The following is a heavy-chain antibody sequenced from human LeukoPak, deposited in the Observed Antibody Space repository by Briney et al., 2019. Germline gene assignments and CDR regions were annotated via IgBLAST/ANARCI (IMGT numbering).Heavy chain of an antibody. CDR2: IYHSGST. D-gene: IGHD2-21*02. J-gene: IGHJ3*02. V-gene: IGHV4-30-2*01. CDR1: GGSISSGGYS. Sequence: SQTLSLTCAVSGGSISSGGYSWSWIRQPPGKGLEWIGYIYHSGSTYYNPSLKSRVTISVDRSKNQFSLKLSSVTAADTAVYYCARENWDGGNSRALDIWGQGTMVTVSS. CDR3: ARENWDGGNSRALDI.